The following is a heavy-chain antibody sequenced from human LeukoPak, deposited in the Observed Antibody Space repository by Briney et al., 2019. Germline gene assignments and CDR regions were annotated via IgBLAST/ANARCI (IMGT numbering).Heavy chain of an antibody. D-gene: IGHD3-16*01. CDR3: AREIMTTEKQNKNSCSYYYMDV. CDR1: GGSISSYY. J-gene: IGHJ6*03. CDR2: IYTSGST. V-gene: IGHV4-4*07. Sequence: SETLSLTCTVSGGSISSYYWSWIRQPAGKGLEWIGRIYTSGSTNYNPSLKSRVTTSVDTSKNQISLKLSSVTAADTAVYYCAREIMTTEKQNKNSCSYYYMDVWGKGTTVTVSS.